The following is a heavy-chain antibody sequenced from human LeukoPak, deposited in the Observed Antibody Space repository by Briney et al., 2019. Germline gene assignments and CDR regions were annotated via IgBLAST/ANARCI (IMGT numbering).Heavy chain of an antibody. D-gene: IGHD6-13*01. J-gene: IGHJ5*02. V-gene: IGHV4-59*12. CDR2: IKNNGGN. CDR1: GGSISTYS. Sequence: SETLSLTCTVSGGSISTYSWNWIRQSPGQGLEWIGYIKNNGGNYNNPSLKSRVTISLDTSKNQFSLNLTSVTAADTAVYYCARLYIGGYSRSTNYNWFDPWGQGTLVTVSS. CDR3: ARLYIGGYSRSTNYNWFDP.